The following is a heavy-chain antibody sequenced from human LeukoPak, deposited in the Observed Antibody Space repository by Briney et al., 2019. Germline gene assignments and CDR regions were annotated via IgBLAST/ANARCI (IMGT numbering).Heavy chain of an antibody. J-gene: IGHJ4*02. CDR3: ARDTAMVEYYFDY. D-gene: IGHD5-18*01. CDR2: ISGSGGST. V-gene: IGHV3-23*01. Sequence: GSLRLSCAASGFTFSSYAMSWVRQAPGKGLEWVSAISGSGGSTYYADSVKGRFTISRDNAKNSLYLQMNSLRAEDTAVYYCARDTAMVEYYFDYWGQGTLVTVSS. CDR1: GFTFSSYA.